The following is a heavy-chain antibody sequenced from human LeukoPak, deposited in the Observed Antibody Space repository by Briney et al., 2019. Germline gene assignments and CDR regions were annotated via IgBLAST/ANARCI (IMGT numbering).Heavy chain of an antibody. CDR2: ICDSGRTI. J-gene: IGHJ4*02. D-gene: IGHD3-22*01. Sequence: KAGGSLRLSCAASGFTFIDYYMSCIRQAPGKGLEWVSYICDSGRTIYYADSVKGRFTISRDNAKNSVYLQMNNLGAEDTAVYYCARDRVGAYDHSGYYDKWGQGTLVTVSS. CDR3: ARDRVGAYDHSGYYDK. V-gene: IGHV3-11*01. CDR1: GFTFIDYY.